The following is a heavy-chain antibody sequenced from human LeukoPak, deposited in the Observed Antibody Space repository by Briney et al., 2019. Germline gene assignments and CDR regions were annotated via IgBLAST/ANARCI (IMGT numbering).Heavy chain of an antibody. CDR3: ARDGSAWFDY. J-gene: IGHJ5*01. V-gene: IGHV3-48*03. Sequence: QPAGSLRLSCAASGFTFSSYEMNWVRQAPGKGLEWVSYIASSGSTIFYADSVKGRFTISRDNAKNSLFLQMNSLRAEDTAVYYCARDGSAWFDYWGQGALVTVSS. D-gene: IGHD6-19*01. CDR2: IASSGSTI. CDR1: GFTFSSYE.